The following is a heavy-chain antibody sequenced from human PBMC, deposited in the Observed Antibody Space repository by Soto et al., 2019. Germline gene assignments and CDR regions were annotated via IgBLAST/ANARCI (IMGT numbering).Heavy chain of an antibody. CDR3: AKVGHYDSGSDMFRYHWFGP. J-gene: IGHJ5*02. D-gene: IGHD3-10*01. V-gene: IGHV3-30*18. CDR2: ISYDGSNK. Sequence: GGSLRLSCAASGFTFSSYGMHWVRQAPGKGLEWVAVISYDGSNKYYADSVKGRFTISRDNSKNTLYLQMNSLRAEDTAVYYCAKVGHYDSGSDMFRYHWFGPWGPGT. CDR1: GFTFSSYG.